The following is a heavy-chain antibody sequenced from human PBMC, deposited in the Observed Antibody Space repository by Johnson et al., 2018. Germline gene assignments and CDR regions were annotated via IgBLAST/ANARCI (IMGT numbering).Heavy chain of an antibody. CDR1: GFTFSSYS. D-gene: IGHD3-10*01. J-gene: IGHJ6*03. V-gene: IGHV3-7*01. CDR3: ARGPHMVPHYSYYYMDV. Sequence: VQLVQSGGGLVKPGGSLRLSCAASGFTFSSYSMNWVRQAPGKGLEWVANIKQDGSEKYYVDSVKGRFTISRDNAKNSLYLQMNSLRAEDTAVYYCARGPHMVPHYSYYYMDVWGKGTTVTVSS. CDR2: IKQDGSEK.